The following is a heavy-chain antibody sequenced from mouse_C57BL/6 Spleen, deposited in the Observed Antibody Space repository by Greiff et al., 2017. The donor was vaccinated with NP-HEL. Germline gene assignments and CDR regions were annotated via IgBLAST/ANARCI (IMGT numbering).Heavy chain of an antibody. CDR2: IYPGDGDT. V-gene: IGHV1-82*01. Sequence: QVQLQQSGPELVKPGASVKISCKASGYAFSSSWMNWVKQRPGKGLEWIGRIYPGDGDTNYNGKFKGKAKLTADKSSSTAYMQLSSLTSEDSAVYFCARSDTSDYWGQGTTLTVSS. CDR1: GYAFSSSW. J-gene: IGHJ2*01. D-gene: IGHD1-1*01. CDR3: ARSDTSDY.